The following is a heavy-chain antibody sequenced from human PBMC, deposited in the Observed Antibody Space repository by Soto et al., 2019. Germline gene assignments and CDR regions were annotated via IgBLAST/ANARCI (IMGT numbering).Heavy chain of an antibody. CDR3: ARGPPSPRIMGPTRGPWFDP. CDR1: GGSISRYY. D-gene: IGHD1-26*01. V-gene: IGHV4-59*01. J-gene: IGHJ5*02. Sequence: PSETLSLPCSVSGGSISRYYWTWIRQSPGKGLECIGHLYYSGRPKYNPSLKTRAAISVDPSKNHVALRLRSVTAADTAVYYCARGPPSPRIMGPTRGPWFDPWGQGTLGTV. CDR2: LYYSGRP.